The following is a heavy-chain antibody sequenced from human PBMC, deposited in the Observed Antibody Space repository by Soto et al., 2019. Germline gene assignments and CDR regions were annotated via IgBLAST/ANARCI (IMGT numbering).Heavy chain of an antibody. CDR2: IYHSGSI. CDR3: ARDCSSSSCYGRAFDV. Sequence: QVQLQESGPGLVKPSGTLSLTCAVSSGSISSTNWWSWVRQPPGKGLEWIGEIYHSGSINYNPSLERRVTMSVDKSKNQFSLKLSSVTAADTAVYYCARDCSSSSCYGRAFDVWGQGTMVTVSS. V-gene: IGHV4-4*02. D-gene: IGHD2-2*01. J-gene: IGHJ3*01. CDR1: SGSISSTNW.